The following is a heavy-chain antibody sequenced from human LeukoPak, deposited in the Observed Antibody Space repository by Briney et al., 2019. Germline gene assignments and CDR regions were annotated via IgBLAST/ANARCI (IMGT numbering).Heavy chain of an antibody. J-gene: IGHJ4*02. CDR3: AKDGSGLFRGYRYGFHY. CDR2: ISWNSGSI. CDR1: GFTFDDYA. V-gene: IGHV3-9*01. Sequence: SLRLSCAASGFTFDDYAMHWVRQAPGKGLEWVSGISWNSGSIGYADSVKGRFTISRDNAKNSLYLQINRLRAEDTALYYCAKDGSGLFRGYRYGFHYGGQGTLVTVSS. D-gene: IGHD5-18*01.